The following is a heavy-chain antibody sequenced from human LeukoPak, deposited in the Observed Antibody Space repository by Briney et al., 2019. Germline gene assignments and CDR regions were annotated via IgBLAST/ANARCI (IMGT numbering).Heavy chain of an antibody. D-gene: IGHD4-11*01. CDR3: ATRTTLRSGIDY. CDR2: FDPEDGET. Sequence: ASVKVSCKVSGYTLTELSMHWVRQAPGKGLEWMGGFDPEDGETIYAQKFQGRVTMTEDTSTDTAYMELSSLRSEDTAVYYCATRTTLRSGIDYWGQGTLVTVSS. CDR1: GYTLTELS. V-gene: IGHV1-24*01. J-gene: IGHJ4*02.